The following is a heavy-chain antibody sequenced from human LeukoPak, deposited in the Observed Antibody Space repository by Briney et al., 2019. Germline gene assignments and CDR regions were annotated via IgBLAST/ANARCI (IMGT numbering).Heavy chain of an antibody. D-gene: IGHD6-19*01. CDR2: IYYTGKT. J-gene: IGHJ4*02. V-gene: IGHV4-59*01. CDR1: GDSITSYY. CDR3: VKPRVGVAGFFDY. Sequence: SETLSLTCTVSGDSITSYYWSWIRQPPGKGLEWIGYIYYTGKTDYNPSLKSRVTISLDTSKNQFSLKLTSVTAADTALYSCVKPRVGVAGFFDYWGQGTLVTVSS.